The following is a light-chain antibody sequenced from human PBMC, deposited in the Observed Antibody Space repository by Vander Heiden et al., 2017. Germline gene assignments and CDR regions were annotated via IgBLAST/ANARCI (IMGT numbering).Light chain of an antibody. J-gene: IGLJ2*01. CDR1: SGHSSYA. Sequence: TLRSGHSSYAIAWHQQQPEKGPRYLMKLNSDGSHSKGDGIPDRFSGSSSGAERYLTISSLQSEDEADYYCQTWGTGIVVFGGGTKLTVL. V-gene: IGLV4-69*01. CDR3: QTWGTGIVV. CDR2: LNSDGSH.